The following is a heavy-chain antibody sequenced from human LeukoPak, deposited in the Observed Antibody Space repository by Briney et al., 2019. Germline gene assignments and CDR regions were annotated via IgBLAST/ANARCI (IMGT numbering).Heavy chain of an antibody. Sequence: GESQKISCKGSGYSFTSYWISWVRQMPGKGLEWMGIIYPGDSDTRYSPSFQGQVTISADKSISTAYLQWSSLKASDTAMYYCARPYSSGWYYFDYWGQGTLATVSS. V-gene: IGHV5-51*01. D-gene: IGHD6-19*01. CDR1: GYSFTSYW. J-gene: IGHJ4*02. CDR2: IYPGDSDT. CDR3: ARPYSSGWYYFDY.